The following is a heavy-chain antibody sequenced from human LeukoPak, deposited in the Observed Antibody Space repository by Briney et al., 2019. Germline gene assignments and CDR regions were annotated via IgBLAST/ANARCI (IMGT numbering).Heavy chain of an antibody. D-gene: IGHD1-26*01. J-gene: IGHJ4*02. CDR2: ISHSGST. V-gene: IGHV4-38-2*02. CDR3: AKSGGYGLIDY. CDR1: GYSISSGYY. Sequence: SETLSLTCTVSGYSISSGYYWGWIRQPPGKGLEWIATISHSGSTYYNASLQSRVTISIDTSKNQFSLRLNSVTAADTAMYYCAKSGGYGLIDYWGQGTRVTVSS.